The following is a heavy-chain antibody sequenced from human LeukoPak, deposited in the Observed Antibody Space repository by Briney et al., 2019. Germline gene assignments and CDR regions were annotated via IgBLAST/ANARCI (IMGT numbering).Heavy chain of an antibody. CDR3: ARDMGWQQFDC. J-gene: IGHJ4*02. Sequence: PGGSLRLSCTASGFTFSSYWMSWVRQAPGEGLERVANIKSDGGETYYMDSVKGRFTISRDNAKNSLYLQMNSLRAEDTAVYYCARDMGWQQFDCWGQGTLVTVSS. CDR2: IKSDGGET. CDR1: GFTFSSYW. V-gene: IGHV3-7*01. D-gene: IGHD5-24*01.